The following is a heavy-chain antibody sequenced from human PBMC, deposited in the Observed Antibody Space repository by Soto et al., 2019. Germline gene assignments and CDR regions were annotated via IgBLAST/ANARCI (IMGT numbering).Heavy chain of an antibody. CDR3: ARSSGYSYVDY. J-gene: IGHJ4*02. CDR1: GYTFTSYA. D-gene: IGHD3-22*01. CDR2: INAGNGNT. V-gene: IGHV1-3*01. Sequence: QVQLVQSGAEVKKPGASVKVSCKASGYTFTSYAMHWVRQAPGQRLEWMGWINAGNGNTKYSQKFQGRVTITRDTSASTAYMELSSLSSEDTAVYYFARSSGYSYVDYWGQGTLVTVSS.